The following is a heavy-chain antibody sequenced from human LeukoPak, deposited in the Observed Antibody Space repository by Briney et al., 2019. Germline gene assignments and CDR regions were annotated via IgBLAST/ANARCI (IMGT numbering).Heavy chain of an antibody. V-gene: IGHV3-7*01. D-gene: IGHD3-10*01. CDR1: GFTFSSHW. J-gene: IGHJ4*02. Sequence: PGGSLRLSCAASGFTFSSHWMSWVRQAPGKGLEWVALINPDGSVTYYVDSVKGRFTISRDNAETSLYLQMSTLRAEDTAVYYCARDWSGSGIPSDYWGQGTLVTVSS. CDR2: INPDGSVT. CDR3: ARDWSGSGIPSDY.